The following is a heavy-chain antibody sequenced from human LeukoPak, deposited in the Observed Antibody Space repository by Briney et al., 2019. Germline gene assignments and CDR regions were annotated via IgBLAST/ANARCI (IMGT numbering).Heavy chain of an antibody. D-gene: IGHD6-13*01. CDR2: ISSSGSNI. CDR1: GFPFNTYT. Sequence: GGSLRLSCAASGFPFNTYTMNWVRQAPGKGLEWVSYISSSGSNIKYADSVKGRFTISRGNAKNSVYLQVNSLRAEDTAVYYCAKDPRRYSRTGGYFDYWGQGTLVTVSS. V-gene: IGHV3-48*04. J-gene: IGHJ4*02. CDR3: AKDPRRYSRTGGYFDY.